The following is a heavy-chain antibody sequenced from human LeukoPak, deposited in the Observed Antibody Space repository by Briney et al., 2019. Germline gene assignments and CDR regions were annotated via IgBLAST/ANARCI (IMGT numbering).Heavy chain of an antibody. J-gene: IGHJ4*02. Sequence: ASVKVSCKASGYTFTGYYIHWVRQAPGQGLEWMGWINPNSGGTNYAQKFQGRVTMTRDTSFSTAYMELSRLSSDDTAVYYCARSEYSSSAYYFDYWGQGTLVTVSS. CDR1: GYTFTGYY. V-gene: IGHV1-2*02. CDR2: INPNSGGT. D-gene: IGHD6-6*01. CDR3: ARSEYSSSAYYFDY.